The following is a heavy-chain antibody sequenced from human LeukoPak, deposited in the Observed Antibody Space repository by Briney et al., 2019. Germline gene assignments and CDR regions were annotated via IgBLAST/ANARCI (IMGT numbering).Heavy chain of an antibody. CDR2: IKSRADDGAT. Sequence: GGSLRLSCEASGVVFINAWMNWVRQAPGKGLEWVARIKSRADDGATDYAAPVKGRFTISRDDSKNTMYLQMNSLKIEDTAVYYCATDKEYYENGTYFFGGFDDWGQGTLVTVSA. CDR3: ATDKEYYENGTYFFGGFDD. D-gene: IGHD3-22*01. J-gene: IGHJ4*02. CDR1: GVVFINAW. V-gene: IGHV3-15*01.